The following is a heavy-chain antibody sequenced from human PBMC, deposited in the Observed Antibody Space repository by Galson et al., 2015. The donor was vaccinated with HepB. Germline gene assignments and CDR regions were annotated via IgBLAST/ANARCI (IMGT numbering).Heavy chain of an antibody. D-gene: IGHD4-17*01. CDR2: FDPEDGET. CDR3: ATTYGDYDLSGYYGMDV. Sequence: SVKVSCKVSGYTLTELSMHWVRQAPGKGLEWMGGFDPEDGETIYAQKFQGRVTMTEDTSTDTAYMELSSLRSEDTAVYYCATTYGDYDLSGYYGMDVWGQGTTVTVSS. J-gene: IGHJ6*02. V-gene: IGHV1-24*01. CDR1: GYTLTELS.